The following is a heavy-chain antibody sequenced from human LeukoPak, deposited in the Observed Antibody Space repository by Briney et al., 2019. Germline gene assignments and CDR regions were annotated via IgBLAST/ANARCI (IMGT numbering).Heavy chain of an antibody. Sequence: GGSLRLSCAASGFAFSTYSMNWVRQAPGKGLEWISYIKSSGTTRYYADSVRGRFTVSRDNAKNSLSLQMDSLRDEDTAVYYCTRDRDIFDIWGQGTMVTVSS. J-gene: IGHJ3*02. CDR3: TRDRDIFDI. D-gene: IGHD3-10*01. CDR2: IKSSGTTR. CDR1: GFAFSTYS. V-gene: IGHV3-48*02.